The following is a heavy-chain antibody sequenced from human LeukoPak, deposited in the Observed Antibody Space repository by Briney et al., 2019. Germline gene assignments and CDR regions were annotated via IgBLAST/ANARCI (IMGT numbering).Heavy chain of an antibody. V-gene: IGHV4-59*08. CDR3: ARQRTTVTTASAFDI. Sequence: SETLSLTCTVSGGSISSYYWSWIRQPPGKGLEWIGYIYHSGSTNYNPSLKSRVTISVDTSKNQFSLKLSSVTAADTAVYYCARQRTTVTTASAFDIWGQGTMVTVSS. CDR2: IYHSGST. J-gene: IGHJ3*02. D-gene: IGHD4-17*01. CDR1: GGSISSYY.